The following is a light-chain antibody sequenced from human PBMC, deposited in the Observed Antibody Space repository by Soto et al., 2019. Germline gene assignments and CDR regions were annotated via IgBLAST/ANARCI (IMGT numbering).Light chain of an antibody. CDR1: QSVSSY. J-gene: IGKJ5*01. CDR3: KQRSNWPLT. CDR2: DAS. V-gene: IGKV3-11*01. Sequence: EIVLTQSPATLSLSPGERATLSCRASQSVSSYLAWYQQKPGQAPRLLIYDASNRATGIPARFSGSGSGTDFTPTITRLEPEDFGVYYGKQRSNWPLTFGQGTRLEIK.